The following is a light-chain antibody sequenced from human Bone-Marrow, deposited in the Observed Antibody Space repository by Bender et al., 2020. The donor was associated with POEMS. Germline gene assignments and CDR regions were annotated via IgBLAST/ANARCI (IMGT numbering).Light chain of an antibody. CDR2: EGS. V-gene: IGLV2-23*01. J-gene: IGLJ3*02. CDR1: SSDVGSYNL. CDR3: CSYAGSSTWV. Sequence: QSALTQPASVSGSPGQSITFSCTGTSSDVGSYNLISWYQQHPGKAPKLMIYEGSQRPSGVSNRFSGSKSDNTASLTISGLQAEDEADYYCCSYAGSSTWVFGGGTKLTVL.